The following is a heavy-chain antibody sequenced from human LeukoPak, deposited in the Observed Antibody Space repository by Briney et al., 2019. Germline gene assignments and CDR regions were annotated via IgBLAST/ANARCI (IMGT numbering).Heavy chain of an antibody. CDR3: ARHASGWFFDY. CDR1: GGSISSYY. CDR2: IYYSGST. Sequence: PSETLSLTCTVSGGSISSYYWSWIRQPPGKGLEWIGYIYYSGSTNYNPSFKSRVTISVDTSKKQFSLKLSSVTAADTAVYYCARHASGWFFDYWGQGTLVTVSS. D-gene: IGHD6-19*01. J-gene: IGHJ4*02. V-gene: IGHV4-59*08.